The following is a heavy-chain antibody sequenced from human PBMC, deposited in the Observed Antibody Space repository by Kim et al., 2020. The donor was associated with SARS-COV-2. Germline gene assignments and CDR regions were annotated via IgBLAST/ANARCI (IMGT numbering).Heavy chain of an antibody. Sequence: STPSLKSRVTISVDTSKSQFSLKLSSVTAADTAVYYCARERGSGWGYFDYWGQGTLVTVSS. CDR3: ARERGSGWGYFDY. J-gene: IGHJ4*02. V-gene: IGHV4-59*01. D-gene: IGHD6-19*01.